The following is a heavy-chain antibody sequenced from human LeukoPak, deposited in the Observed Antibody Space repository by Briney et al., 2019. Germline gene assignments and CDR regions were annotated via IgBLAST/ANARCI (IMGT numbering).Heavy chain of an antibody. Sequence: ASVTVSRKASGYTFTVYYMHWVRQAPGQGLEWMGRINPNSGGTNYAQKSQGRVTITRDTSSSTAYMELSRLRSDDTAVYYCATHAGYYYDSSGYFDCWGQGTLVTVSS. CDR2: INPNSGGT. D-gene: IGHD3-22*01. CDR1: GYTFTVYY. CDR3: ATHAGYYYDSSGYFDC. V-gene: IGHV1-2*06. J-gene: IGHJ4*02.